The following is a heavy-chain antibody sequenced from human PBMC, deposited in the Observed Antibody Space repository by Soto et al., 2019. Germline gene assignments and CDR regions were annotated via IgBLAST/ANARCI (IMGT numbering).Heavy chain of an antibody. CDR1: GFPFSTYI. J-gene: IGHJ6*03. CDR3: VRSTTVTTSDYFYYNYMDV. V-gene: IGHV3-48*01. Sequence: GGSLSLSCAVSGFPFSTYIMNWVRQAPGKGLEWVSYISSSSTNIYYADSVKARFTISRDNAKTSLFLQMNSLRAEDTALYYCVRSTTVTTSDYFYYNYMDVWGKGTTVTVSS. CDR2: ISSSSTNI. D-gene: IGHD4-17*01.